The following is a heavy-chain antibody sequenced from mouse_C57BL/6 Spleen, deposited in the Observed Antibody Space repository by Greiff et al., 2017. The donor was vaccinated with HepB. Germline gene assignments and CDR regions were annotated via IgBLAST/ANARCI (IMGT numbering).Heavy chain of an antibody. Sequence: QVQLQQPGAELVMPGASVKLSCKASGYTFTSYWMHWVKQRPGQGLEWIGEIDPSDSYTNYNQKFKGKSTLTVDKSSSTAYMQLSSLTSEDSAVYYCARSNRLDYWGQGTTLTVSS. CDR2: IDPSDSYT. CDR1: GYTFTSYW. J-gene: IGHJ2*01. CDR3: ARSNRLDY. V-gene: IGHV1-69*01.